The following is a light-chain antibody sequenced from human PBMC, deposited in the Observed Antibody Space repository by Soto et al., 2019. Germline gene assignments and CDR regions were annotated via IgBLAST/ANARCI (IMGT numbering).Light chain of an antibody. V-gene: IGKV3-20*01. Sequence: EIVLTQSPSTLSLSPGERATLSCRASQSVSSSYLAWYQQKPGQAPRLLIYGASSRATGIPDRFSGSGSGTDFTLTISRLEPEDFAVYYCQHYGSSLWTFGQGTKVEIK. J-gene: IGKJ1*01. CDR2: GAS. CDR3: QHYGSSLWT. CDR1: QSVSSSY.